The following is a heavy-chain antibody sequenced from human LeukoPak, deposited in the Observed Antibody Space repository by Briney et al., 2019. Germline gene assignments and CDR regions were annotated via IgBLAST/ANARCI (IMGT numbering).Heavy chain of an antibody. V-gene: IGHV3-48*01. Sequence: AGGSLRLSCAASGFTFSSYEMNWVRQAPGKGLEWVSYISSSSSTIYYADSVKGRFTISRDNAKNSLYLQMNSLRAEDTAVYYCARDGRYYYDSSGSPGAFDYWGQGTLVTVSS. D-gene: IGHD3-22*01. J-gene: IGHJ4*02. CDR1: GFTFSSYE. CDR2: ISSSSSTI. CDR3: ARDGRYYYDSSGSPGAFDY.